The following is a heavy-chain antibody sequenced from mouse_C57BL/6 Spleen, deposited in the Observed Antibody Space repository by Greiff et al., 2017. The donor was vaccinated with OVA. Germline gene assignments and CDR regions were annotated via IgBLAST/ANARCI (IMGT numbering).Heavy chain of an antibody. CDR1: GYTFTSYW. Sequence: QVHVKQPGAELVMPGASVKLSCKASGYTFTSYWMHWVKQRPGQGLEWIGEIDPSDSYTNYNQKFKGKSTLTVDKSSSTAYMQLSSLTSEDSAVYYCARGRWDYWGQGTLVTVSA. D-gene: IGHD4-1*01. V-gene: IGHV1-69*01. J-gene: IGHJ3*01. CDR2: IDPSDSYT. CDR3: ARGRWDY.